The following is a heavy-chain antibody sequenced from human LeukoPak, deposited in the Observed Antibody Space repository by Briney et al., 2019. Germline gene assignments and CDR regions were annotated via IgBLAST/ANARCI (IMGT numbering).Heavy chain of an antibody. J-gene: IGHJ4*02. Sequence: SETLSLTCAVYGGSFSGYYWSWIRQPPGKGLEWIGEINHSGSTNYNPSLKSRVTISVDTSKNQFSLKLSSVTAAGTAVYYCARGGPASFDYWGQGTLVTVSS. CDR1: GGSFSGYY. V-gene: IGHV4-34*01. CDR2: INHSGST. CDR3: ARGGPASFDY.